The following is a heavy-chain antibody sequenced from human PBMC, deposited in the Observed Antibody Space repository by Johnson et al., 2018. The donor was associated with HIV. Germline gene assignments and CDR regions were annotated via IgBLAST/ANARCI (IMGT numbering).Heavy chain of an antibody. CDR3: AKVGATVITPRGEAFDI. Sequence: QVQLVESGGGVVQPGRSLRLSCVASGFTFSSYGIHWVRQAPGKGLEWVAIISYDGSNKYYADSVKGRFPISRDNSKITLYLQMNSLGAEDTAVYYCAKVGATVITPRGEAFDIWGQGTMVTVSS. V-gene: IGHV3-30*18. CDR1: GFTFSSYG. J-gene: IGHJ3*02. CDR2: ISYDGSNK. D-gene: IGHD4-23*01.